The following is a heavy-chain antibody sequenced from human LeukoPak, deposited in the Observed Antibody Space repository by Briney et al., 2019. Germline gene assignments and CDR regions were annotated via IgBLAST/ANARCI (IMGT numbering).Heavy chain of an antibody. D-gene: IGHD2-15*01. CDR3: AGGVRCSGGSCYSNGY. Sequence: PGGSLRLSCAASGFTFSSYGMHWVRQAPGKGLEWVAFIRYDGSNKYYADSVKGRFTISRDNSKNTLYLQMNSLRAEDTAVYYCAGGVRCSGGSCYSNGYWGQGTLVTVSS. CDR1: GFTFSSYG. J-gene: IGHJ4*02. V-gene: IGHV3-30*02. CDR2: IRYDGSNK.